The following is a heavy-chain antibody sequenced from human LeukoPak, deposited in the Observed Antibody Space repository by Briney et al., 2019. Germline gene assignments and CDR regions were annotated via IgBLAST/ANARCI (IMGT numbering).Heavy chain of an antibody. CDR1: GGSVSGYF. D-gene: IGHD1-1*01. V-gene: IGHV4-34*01. CDR3: ARENGYVIYY. CDR2: INHSGST. J-gene: IGHJ4*02. Sequence: SETLSLICAVYGGSVSGYFWSWIRQPPGKGLEWIGEINHSGSTNYNPSLKSRVTISVDTSKNQFSLKLSSVTAADTAMYYCARENGYVIYYWGQGTLVTVSS.